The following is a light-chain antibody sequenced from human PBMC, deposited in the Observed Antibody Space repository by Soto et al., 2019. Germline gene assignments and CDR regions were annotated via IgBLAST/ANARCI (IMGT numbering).Light chain of an antibody. CDR2: WAS. J-gene: IGKJ4*01. CDR1: QSVLYSSNNKNY. CDR3: QQYGGSPLVT. V-gene: IGKV4-1*01. Sequence: DIVMTQSPDSLAVSLGERATINCKSSQSVLYSSNNKNYLAWYQQKPGQPPKLLIYWASTRESGVPDRFSGSGSGTDFTLTISRLEPEDFAVYYCQQYGGSPLVTFGGGTKVEIK.